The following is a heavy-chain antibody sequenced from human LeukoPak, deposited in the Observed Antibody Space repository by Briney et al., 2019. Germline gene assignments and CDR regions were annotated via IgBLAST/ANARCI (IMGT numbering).Heavy chain of an antibody. D-gene: IGHD3-22*01. CDR1: GFTVSSNY. Sequence: HAGGSLRLSCAASGFTVSSNYMSWVRQAPGKGLEWVSVIYSGGSTYYADSVKGRFTISRHNSKNTLSLQMNSLRAEDTAVYYCASGPDSSGYSYYYYVMDVWGQGTTVTVSS. V-gene: IGHV3-53*04. CDR2: IYSGGST. J-gene: IGHJ6*02. CDR3: ASGPDSSGYSYYYYVMDV.